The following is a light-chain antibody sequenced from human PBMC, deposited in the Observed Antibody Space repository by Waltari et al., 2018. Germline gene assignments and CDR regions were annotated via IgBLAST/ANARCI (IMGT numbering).Light chain of an antibody. CDR2: WAS. Sequence: DIVMTQSPDSLAVSLGERATIDCKSSQSVFYRSDNKNYLAWYQHKPGQPPKLLFYWASTRESGVPDRFSASVSGTDFTLTINNLQAEDVAVYYCQQYYRSRTFGQGTKVEIK. J-gene: IGKJ1*01. V-gene: IGKV4-1*01. CDR3: QQYYRSRT. CDR1: QSVFYRSDNKNY.